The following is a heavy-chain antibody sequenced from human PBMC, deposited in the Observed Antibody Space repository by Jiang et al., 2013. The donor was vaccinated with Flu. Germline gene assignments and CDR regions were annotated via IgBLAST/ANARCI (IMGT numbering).Heavy chain of an antibody. CDR1: GFTFSSYA. CDR3: AKMLGRRWLQPYYFDY. CDR2: IRGSGDST. J-gene: IGHJ4*02. D-gene: IGHD5-24*01. V-gene: IGHV3-23*01. Sequence: QLLESGGGLVQPGGSLRLSCAASGFTFSSYAMSWVRQAPGKGLEWVSAIRGSGDSTYYADSVKGRFTISRDNSKNTLYLQMNSLRAEDTAVYYCAKMLGRRWLQPYYFDYWGQGTLVTVSS.